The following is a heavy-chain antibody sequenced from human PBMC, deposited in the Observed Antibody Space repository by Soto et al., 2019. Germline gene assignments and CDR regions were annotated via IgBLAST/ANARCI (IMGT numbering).Heavy chain of an antibody. J-gene: IGHJ4*02. CDR3: ARGATGVIVDH. D-gene: IGHD1-26*01. V-gene: IGHV3-74*01. CDR2: ISSDGSST. Sequence: VGSLRLSCAASAFRFSSHWMHWFRQAPGNGLVWVSLISSDGSSTNYADSVKGRFTISRDNAKNTLYLQMSSLRAEYAAVYYCARGATGVIVDHWAQGTLVTVSS. CDR1: AFRFSSHW.